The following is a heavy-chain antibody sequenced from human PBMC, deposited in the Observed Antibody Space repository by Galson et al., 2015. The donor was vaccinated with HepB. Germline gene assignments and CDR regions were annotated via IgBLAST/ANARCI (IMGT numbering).Heavy chain of an antibody. CDR2: ISYDGSNK. CDR3: ATGTEIAAAGINWCRFDP. V-gene: IGHV3-30-3*01. CDR1: GFTFSSYA. Sequence: SLRLSCAASGFTFSSYAMHWVRQAPGKGLEWVAVISYDGSNKYYADSVKGRFTISRDNPKNTLYLQMNSLRAEDTAVYYCATGTEIAAAGINWCRFDPWGKGTLVTVPS. D-gene: IGHD6-13*01. J-gene: IGHJ5*02.